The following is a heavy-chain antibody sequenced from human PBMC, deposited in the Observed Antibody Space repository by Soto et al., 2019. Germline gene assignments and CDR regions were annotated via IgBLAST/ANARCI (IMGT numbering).Heavy chain of an antibody. Sequence: LRLSCAVSGFTVTSTYMSWIRQAPGKGLEWIGYIYYSGSTYYNPSLKSRVTISVDTSKNQFSLKLSSVTAADTAVYYCARDGGGRQLPARLRWGYFIDFWGQGTLVTVSS. V-gene: IGHV4-31*02. CDR2: IYYSGST. CDR1: GFTVTSTY. CDR3: ARDGGGRQLPARLRWGYFIDF. J-gene: IGHJ4*02. D-gene: IGHD6-6*01.